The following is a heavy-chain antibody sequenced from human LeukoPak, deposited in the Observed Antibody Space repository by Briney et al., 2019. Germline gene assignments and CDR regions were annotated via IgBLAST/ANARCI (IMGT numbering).Heavy chain of an antibody. CDR1: GFSFSSYA. V-gene: IGHV3-23*01. CDR2: ISTGGST. D-gene: IGHD2-15*01. CDR3: AKVSRGYCSGGSCYWSYFDY. Sequence: GGSLRLSCAASGFSFSSYAMSWVRQAPGRGLEWVSGISTGGSTYYGDSVRGRFTISRDNSKNTLYLQMNSLRAEDTAVYYCAKVSRGYCSGGSCYWSYFDYWGQGTLVTVSS. J-gene: IGHJ4*02.